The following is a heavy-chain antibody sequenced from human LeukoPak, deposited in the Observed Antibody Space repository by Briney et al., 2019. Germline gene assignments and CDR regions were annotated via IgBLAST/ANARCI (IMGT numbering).Heavy chain of an antibody. CDR3: ARVGDKSRKTGY. J-gene: IGHJ4*02. CDR2: IYYSGST. Sequence: PSETLSLTCTVSGGSISSSSYYWGWIRQPAGKGLEWIGSIYYSGSTYYNPSLKSRVTISVDTSKNQFSLKLSSVTAADTAVYYCARVGDKSRKTGYWGQGTLVTVSS. D-gene: IGHD3-9*01. V-gene: IGHV4-39*07. CDR1: GGSISSSSYY.